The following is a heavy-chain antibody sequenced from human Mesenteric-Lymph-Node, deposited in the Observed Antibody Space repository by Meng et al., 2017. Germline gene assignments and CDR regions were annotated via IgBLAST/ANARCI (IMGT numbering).Heavy chain of an antibody. CDR2: IYYSGST. J-gene: IGHJ5*02. CDR1: GGSISSGGFY. CDR3: ARTNYGDYNWFDP. Sequence: QVQLPASGPALVKASQTLSLTCTVSGGSISSGGFYWSWIRQHPGKGLEWIGYIYYSGSTYYNPSLRSRVAISIDTSKNQFSLKLTSVTAADTAVYFCARTNYGDYNWFDPWGQGTLVTVSS. D-gene: IGHD4-17*01. V-gene: IGHV4-31*03.